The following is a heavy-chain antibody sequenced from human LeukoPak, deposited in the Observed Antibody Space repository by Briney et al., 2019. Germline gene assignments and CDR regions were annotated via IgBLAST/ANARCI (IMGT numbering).Heavy chain of an antibody. CDR1: GFTFSSYA. CDR2: ISGSGGST. V-gene: IGHV3-23*01. J-gene: IGHJ4*02. CDR3: AKDQFQIAVAGYFDH. Sequence: PGGSLRLSCAASGFTFSSYAMYWVRQAPGKGLEWVSAISGSGGSTYYADSVEGRFTISRDNSKNTLYLQMNSLRAEDTAVYYCAKDQFQIAVAGYFDHWGQGTLVTVSS. D-gene: IGHD6-19*01.